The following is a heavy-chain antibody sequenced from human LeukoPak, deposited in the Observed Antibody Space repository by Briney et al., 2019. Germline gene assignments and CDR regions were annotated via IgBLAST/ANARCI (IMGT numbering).Heavy chain of an antibody. Sequence: GASVKVSCKASGYTFTSYGISWVRQAPGQGLEWMGWISAYNGNTNYAQKLQGRVTMTTDTSTSTAYMELRSLRSDDTAVYYCASPLGYCSGGSCPKNDAFDIWGQGTMVTVSS. CDR2: ISAYNGNT. V-gene: IGHV1-18*04. J-gene: IGHJ3*02. CDR1: GYTFTSYG. D-gene: IGHD2-15*01. CDR3: ASPLGYCSGGSCPKNDAFDI.